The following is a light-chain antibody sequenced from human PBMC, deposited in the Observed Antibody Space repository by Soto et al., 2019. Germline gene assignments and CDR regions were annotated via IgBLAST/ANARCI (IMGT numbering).Light chain of an antibody. CDR2: AAS. CDR1: QGISSY. J-gene: IGKJ3*01. Sequence: AIRMTQSPSSFSASTGDRVTITCRASQGISSYLAWYQQKPGKAPKLLIYAASTLQSGVPSRFSGSGSGPDFNLTISCLQSEDFATYYCQQYYSYPVTFGPGTKVDIK. CDR3: QQYYSYPVT. V-gene: IGKV1-8*01.